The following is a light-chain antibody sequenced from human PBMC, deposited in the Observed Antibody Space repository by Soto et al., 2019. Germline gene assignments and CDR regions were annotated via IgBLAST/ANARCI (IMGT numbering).Light chain of an antibody. CDR2: AAS. Sequence: IQLTQSPSFLSASVGDRVTISCRASQGISNYLGWYQQKPGKAPKLVINAASTLQSGVPSRFSGSGSGTEFTLTISSLQPEDFATYYCQQFNDYPITFGQGTRLEIK. CDR3: QQFNDYPIT. CDR1: QGISNY. V-gene: IGKV1-9*01. J-gene: IGKJ5*01.